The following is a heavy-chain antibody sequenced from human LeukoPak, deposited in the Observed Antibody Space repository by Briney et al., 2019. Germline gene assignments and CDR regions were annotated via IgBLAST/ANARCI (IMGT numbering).Heavy chain of an antibody. Sequence: GGSLRLSCAASGFTFSSYSMNWVRKAPGKGLEWVSAISGSGGSTYYADSVKGRFTISRDNSKNTLYLQMNSLRAEDTAVYYCAKGGAAAGTICYWGQGTLVTVSS. CDR3: AKGGAAAGTICY. V-gene: IGHV3-23*01. D-gene: IGHD6-13*01. J-gene: IGHJ4*02. CDR2: ISGSGGST. CDR1: GFTFSSYS.